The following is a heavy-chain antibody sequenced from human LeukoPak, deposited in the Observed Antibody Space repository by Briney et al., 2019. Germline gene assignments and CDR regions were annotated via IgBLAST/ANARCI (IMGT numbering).Heavy chain of an antibody. CDR2: ISSSGSTI. Sequence: GGSLRLSCAASGFTFSSYEMNWVRQAPGKGLEWVSYISSSGSTIYYADSVKGRFTISRDNAKNSLYLQMNSLRPEDTAVYYCARSTYGAFDIWGQGTMVAVSS. CDR3: ARSTYGAFDI. CDR1: GFTFSSYE. V-gene: IGHV3-48*03. D-gene: IGHD4-17*01. J-gene: IGHJ3*02.